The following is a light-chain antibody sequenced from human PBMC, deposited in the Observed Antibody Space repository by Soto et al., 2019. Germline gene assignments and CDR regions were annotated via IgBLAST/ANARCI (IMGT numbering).Light chain of an antibody. J-gene: IGKJ4*01. Sequence: ENVLTQSPGTLSLSPGERATLSCRASQSISSSYLAWYQQKPGHPPRLLIYGASNRATGIPDRFSGSGSGTEFTLTISRLEPEDFAVYYCQQYSGSPPLTFGGGTKVVIK. CDR3: QQYSGSPPLT. CDR2: GAS. CDR1: QSISSSY. V-gene: IGKV3-20*01.